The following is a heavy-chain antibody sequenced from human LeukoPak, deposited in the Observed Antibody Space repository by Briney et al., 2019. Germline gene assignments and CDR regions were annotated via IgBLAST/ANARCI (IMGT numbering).Heavy chain of an antibody. CDR2: IGSSGSII. J-gene: IGHJ6*03. V-gene: IGHV3-48*03. Sequence: GGSLRLSCAASGFTFSSYEMNWVRQAPGKGLEWTSYIGSSGSIIYYADSVKGRFTISRDNAKNSLYLQMNNLGAEDTAVYYCARRGLPSYYMDVWGKGTTVTVSS. CDR3: ARRGLPSYYMDV. CDR1: GFTFSSYE.